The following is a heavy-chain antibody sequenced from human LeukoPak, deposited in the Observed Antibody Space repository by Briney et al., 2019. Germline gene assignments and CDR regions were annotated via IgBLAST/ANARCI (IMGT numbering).Heavy chain of an antibody. CDR1: GFTFSNCA. CDR3: TRTVNSASDF. V-gene: IGHV3-30-3*01. D-gene: IGHD4-23*01. Sequence: GGSLRLSCAASGFTFSNCAMHWVRQAPGKGLEWVALISYDGSKKYYADSVKGRFTISRDNAKTSLFLQMNSLRIDDTAMYYCTRTVNSASDFWGQGTLVTVSS. CDR2: ISYDGSKK. J-gene: IGHJ4*02.